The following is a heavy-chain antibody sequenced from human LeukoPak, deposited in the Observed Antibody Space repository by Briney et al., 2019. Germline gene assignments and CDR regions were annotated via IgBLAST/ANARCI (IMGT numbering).Heavy chain of an antibody. CDR3: ARHGDQYISSWTSDWFDP. CDR1: GGSISSYY. D-gene: IGHD6-13*01. CDR2: IYYSGST. Sequence: PSETLSLTCTVSGGSISSYYWSWIRQPPGKGLEWIGYIYYSGSTNYNPSLKSRVTISVDTSKNQFSLKLSSVTAADTAVYYCARHGDQYISSWTSDWFDPWGQGTLVTVSS. V-gene: IGHV4-59*08. J-gene: IGHJ5*02.